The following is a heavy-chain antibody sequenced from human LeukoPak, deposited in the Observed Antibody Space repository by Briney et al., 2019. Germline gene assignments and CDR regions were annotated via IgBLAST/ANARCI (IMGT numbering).Heavy chain of an antibody. Sequence: GGSLRLSCVASGFTFSRYGVTWVRQAPGKGLQWVSAISGSGGSTYYADSVKGRFTISRDNSKNTLYLQINGLRAEDTAVYYCAKDHLPGIVVADRDYWGQGTLVTVSS. CDR1: GFTFSRYG. D-gene: IGHD6-19*01. J-gene: IGHJ4*02. V-gene: IGHV3-23*01. CDR2: ISGSGGST. CDR3: AKDHLPGIVVADRDY.